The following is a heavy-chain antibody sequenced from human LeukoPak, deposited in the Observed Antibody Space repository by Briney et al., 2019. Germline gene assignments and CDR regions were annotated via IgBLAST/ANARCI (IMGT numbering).Heavy chain of an antibody. D-gene: IGHD2-2*01. CDR1: GDSISSSY. J-gene: IGHJ3*01. V-gene: IGHV4-4*07. CDR3: AMSLIVMSPASPYDAFEL. Sequence: PSETLPLTCTVSGDSISSSYWSWIRRTAGQGLEWIGGVYTSGSTSYNPSRKSRGTIAQDTCKIQVPLKPSSVPAANTAVCYCAMSLIVMSPASPYDAFELWGQGTVVTVSS. CDR2: VYTSGST.